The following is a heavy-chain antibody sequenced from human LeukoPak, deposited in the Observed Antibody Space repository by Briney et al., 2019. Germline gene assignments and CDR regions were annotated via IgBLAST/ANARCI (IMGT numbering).Heavy chain of an antibody. J-gene: IGHJ4*02. CDR1: GGSISSSSYY. V-gene: IGHV4-39*07. Sequence: SETLSLTCTVSGGSISSSSYYWGWIRQPPGQGLEWIGSIYYSGSTYYNPSLKSRVTISVDTSKNQFSLKLSSVTAADTAVYYCASADTAMFPQFDYWGQGTLVTVSS. CDR2: IYYSGST. D-gene: IGHD5-18*01. CDR3: ASADTAMFPQFDY.